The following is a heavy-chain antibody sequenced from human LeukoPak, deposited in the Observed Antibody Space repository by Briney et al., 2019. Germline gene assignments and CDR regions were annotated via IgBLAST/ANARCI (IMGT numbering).Heavy chain of an antibody. Sequence: GSSVKVSFKASGGTFSIYAISWVRQAPGQGLEWMGGIIPIFGTANYAQKFQGRVTITADESTSTAYMELSSLRSEDTAVYYCAYCGGDCYSDIWFDPWGQGTLVTVSS. CDR1: GGTFSIYA. J-gene: IGHJ5*02. CDR3: AYCGGDCYSDIWFDP. V-gene: IGHV1-69*01. CDR2: IIPIFGTA. D-gene: IGHD2-21*02.